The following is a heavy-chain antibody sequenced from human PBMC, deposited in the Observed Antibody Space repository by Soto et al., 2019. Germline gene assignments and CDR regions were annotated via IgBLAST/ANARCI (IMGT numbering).Heavy chain of an antibody. CDR1: GYSFTDYY. CDR2: INPSSGAT. Sequence: ASVKVSCKASGYSFTDYYIHWVRQAPGQGLEWMGWINPSSGATKYAHNFQGRVTMTRVTSISTDYMILGSLRSGDTALYYCAKDPNIVVGTGGLDVWGQGTTVTVSS. J-gene: IGHJ6*02. V-gene: IGHV1-2*02. D-gene: IGHD2-21*01. CDR3: AKDPNIVVGTGGLDV.